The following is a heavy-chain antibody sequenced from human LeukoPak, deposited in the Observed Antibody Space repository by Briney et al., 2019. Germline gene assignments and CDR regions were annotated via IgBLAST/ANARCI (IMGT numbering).Heavy chain of an antibody. D-gene: IGHD3-22*01. J-gene: IGHJ5*02. CDR1: GGTFSSYA. V-gene: IGHV1-69*04. CDR3: ARGGGPYYYDSSGPQSRPFDP. CDR2: IIPIFGIA. Sequence: SVKVSCKASGGTFSSYAISWVRQAPGQGLEWMGRIIPIFGIANYAQRLQGRVTITADKSTSTAYMELSSLRSEDTAVYYCARGGGPYYYDSSGPQSRPFDPWGQGTLVTVSS.